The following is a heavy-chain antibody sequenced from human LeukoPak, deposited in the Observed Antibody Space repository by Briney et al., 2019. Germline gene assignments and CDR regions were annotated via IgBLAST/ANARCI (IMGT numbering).Heavy chain of an antibody. CDR3: AKDLSPGVY. D-gene: IGHD2-8*01. V-gene: IGHV3-23*01. Sequence: GGSLRLSCAASGFTFTSYAMNWVRQAPGKGLERVSAISGSGTSTYYADSVKGRFTISRDNSKNTLYLQMDSLRAEDTAVYYCAKDLSPGVYWGQGTLVTVSS. CDR2: ISGSGTST. J-gene: IGHJ4*02. CDR1: GFTFTSYA.